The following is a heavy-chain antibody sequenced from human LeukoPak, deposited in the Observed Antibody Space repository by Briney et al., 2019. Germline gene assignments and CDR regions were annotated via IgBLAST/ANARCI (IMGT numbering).Heavy chain of an antibody. CDR1: GGSISSSSYY. V-gene: IGHV4-39*01. J-gene: IGHJ4*02. Sequence: SETQSLTCTVSGGSISSSSYYWGWIRQPPGKGLEWIGSIYYSGSTYYNPSLKSRVTISVDTSKNQFSRKLSSVTAADTAVYYCARVIIAVAVDYWGQGTLVTVSS. CDR3: ARVIIAVAVDY. CDR2: IYYSGST. D-gene: IGHD6-19*01.